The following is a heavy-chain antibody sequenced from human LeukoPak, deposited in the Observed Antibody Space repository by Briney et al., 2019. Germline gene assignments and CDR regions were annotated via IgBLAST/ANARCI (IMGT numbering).Heavy chain of an antibody. D-gene: IGHD6-19*01. V-gene: IGHV1-18*01. CDR1: GYTFTSYG. J-gene: IGHJ6*02. CDR3: ARDRQGIAVAGTLYYYYYGMDV. Sequence: ASVKVSCKASGYTFTSYGISWVRQAPEQGLEWMGWIGAYNGNTNYAQKLQGRVTMTTDTSTSTAYMELRSLRSDDTAVYYCARDRQGIAVAGTLYYYYYGMDVWGQGTTVTVSS. CDR2: IGAYNGNT.